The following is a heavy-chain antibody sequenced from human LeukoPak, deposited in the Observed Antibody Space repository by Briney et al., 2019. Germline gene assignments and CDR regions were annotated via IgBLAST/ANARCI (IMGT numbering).Heavy chain of an antibody. J-gene: IGHJ4*02. D-gene: IGHD4-17*01. CDR2: ISGSGAST. CDR1: GFTFDSFA. CDR3: AKRPTTVTTFGRDY. Sequence: GGSLRLSCAASGFTFDSFAMSWVRQAPGKGLEWLSAISGSGASTYYGDPVKGRFTISRDNSRDTLYLQMDSLRAEDTAVYYCAKRPTTVTTFGRDYWGQGTLVTVSS. V-gene: IGHV3-23*01.